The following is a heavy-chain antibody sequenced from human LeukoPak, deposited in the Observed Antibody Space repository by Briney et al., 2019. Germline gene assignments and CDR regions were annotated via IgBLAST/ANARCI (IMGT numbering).Heavy chain of an antibody. CDR2: IKRGGSEK. J-gene: IGHJ3*02. CDR3: ATSQTTSGRYGNAFDI. CDR1: GFTFSSYW. Sequence: GGSLRLSCAASGFTFSSYWMSWVRQAPGKGLEWVANIKRGGSEKYYVDSVKGRFTISRDNAKNSLYLQMNSLRAEDTAVYYCATSQTTSGRYGNAFDIWGQGTVVTVST. D-gene: IGHD6-19*01. V-gene: IGHV3-7*01.